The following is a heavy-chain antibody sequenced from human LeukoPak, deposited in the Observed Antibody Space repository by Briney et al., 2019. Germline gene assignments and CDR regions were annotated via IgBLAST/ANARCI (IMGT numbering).Heavy chain of an antibody. CDR1: GDSISSSNCY. J-gene: IGHJ4*02. CDR3: ARQPGSGLFSLP. V-gene: IGHV4-39*01. D-gene: IGHD3-10*01. CDR2: IYFSGGT. Sequence: SETLSLTCTVSGDSISSSNCYWGWIRQPPGKGLEWIGSIYFSGGTYYNASLKSRVTISVDPPKNQFSLKLSSVTAADTAVYYCARQPGSGLFSLPGGQGTLVTVSS.